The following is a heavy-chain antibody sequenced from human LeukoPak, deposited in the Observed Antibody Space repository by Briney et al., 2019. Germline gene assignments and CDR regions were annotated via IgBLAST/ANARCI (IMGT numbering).Heavy chain of an antibody. CDR2: TNGGGTNT. D-gene: IGHD1-1*01. CDR1: GFTFSSYG. V-gene: IGHV3-23*01. CDR3: AKKRSTTGVTQSDY. J-gene: IGHJ4*02. Sequence: GGSLRLSCVGSGFTFSSYGMSWVRQAPGKGLEWLSATNGGGTNTFYADSVKGRFTISRDNSKNTLYLQMNSLRADDTAVYYCAKKRSTTGVTQSDYWGQGTLVTVSS.